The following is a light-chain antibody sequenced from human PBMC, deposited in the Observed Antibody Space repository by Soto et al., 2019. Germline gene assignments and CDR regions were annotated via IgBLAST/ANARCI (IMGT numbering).Light chain of an antibody. V-gene: IGKV3-20*01. CDR2: GAS. Sequence: EIVLTQSPGTLSLSPGERATLSCRASQSVSSSYLAWYQQKPGQAPRLLIYGASSRDTGIPDRFSGSGSGTDFTLTISRLETEDFAVYYCQQYGSSPPWTFGQGTKVEIK. CDR1: QSVSSSY. CDR3: QQYGSSPPWT. J-gene: IGKJ1*01.